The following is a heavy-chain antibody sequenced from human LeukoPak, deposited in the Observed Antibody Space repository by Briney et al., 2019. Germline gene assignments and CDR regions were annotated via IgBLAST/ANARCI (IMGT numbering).Heavy chain of an antibody. Sequence: PGGSLRLSCAASGFIFSSYEMNWLRQAPGKGLEWVSHIGSSGSTIYYAASVKGRFSISRDNAKNSLYLQMNSLRVEDTAVFYCARQLHPTGYYYYGMDLWGKGTAVTVSS. CDR1: GFIFSSYE. D-gene: IGHD1-1*01. V-gene: IGHV3-48*03. CDR3: ARQLHPTGYYYYGMDL. CDR2: IGSSGSTI. J-gene: IGHJ6*04.